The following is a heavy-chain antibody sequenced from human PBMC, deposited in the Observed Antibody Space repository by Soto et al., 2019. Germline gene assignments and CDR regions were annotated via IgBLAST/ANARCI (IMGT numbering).Heavy chain of an antibody. CDR2: IYYRSKWFH. V-gene: IGHV6-1*01. CDR3: ARVHCSAGTCLDGLDF. D-gene: IGHD2-15*01. CDR1: GDSVSSNGAC. Sequence: SQTLSLTCVISGDSVSSNGACWNWIRQSPSRGLQWLGRIYYRSKWFHDYATSVESRMAINPDTSRNQFSLQLNYVTPEDTAVYYCARVHCSAGTCLDGLDFWGQGTTVTVSS. J-gene: IGHJ6*02.